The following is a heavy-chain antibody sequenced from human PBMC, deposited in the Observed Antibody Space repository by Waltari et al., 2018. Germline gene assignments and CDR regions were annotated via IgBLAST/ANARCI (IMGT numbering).Heavy chain of an antibody. Sequence: EVQLVESGGGLVQPWGSLSPSCAAPGFTFSSYWLSWVRQAPGKGLEWVANIKQDGSEKYYVDSVKGRFTISRDNSKNTLYLQMNSLRAEDTAVYYCAKEGHPGRPFDIWGQGTMVTVSS. CDR2: IKQDGSEK. CDR1: GFTFSSYW. V-gene: IGHV3-7*03. J-gene: IGHJ3*02. CDR3: AKEGHPGRPFDI.